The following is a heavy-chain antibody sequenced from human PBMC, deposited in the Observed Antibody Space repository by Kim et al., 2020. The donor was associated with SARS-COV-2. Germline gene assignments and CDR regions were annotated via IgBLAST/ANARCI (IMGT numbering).Heavy chain of an antibody. CDR3: ARAYPWFGELSPGYFDY. D-gene: IGHD3-10*01. CDR2: IYYSGST. V-gene: IGHV4-59*13. Sequence: SETLSLTCTVSGGSISSYYWSWIRQPPGKGLEWIGYIYYSGSTNYNPSLKSRVTISVDTSKNQFSLKLSSVTAADTAVYYCARAYPWFGELSPGYFDYWGQGTLVTVSS. J-gene: IGHJ4*02. CDR1: GGSISSYY.